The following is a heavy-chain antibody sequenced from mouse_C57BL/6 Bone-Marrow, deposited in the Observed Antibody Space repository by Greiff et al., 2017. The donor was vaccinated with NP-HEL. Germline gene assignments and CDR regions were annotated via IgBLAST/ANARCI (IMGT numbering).Heavy chain of an antibody. J-gene: IGHJ2*01. CDR2: INPYNDGT. D-gene: IGHD1-1*01. CDR3: AREEATVVVDY. CDR1: GYTFTDYY. Sequence: EVQLQQSGPVLVKPGASVKMSCKASGYTFTDYYMNWVKQSHGKSLEWIGVINPYNDGTSYNQKFKGKATLTVDKSSSTAYMELNSLTSEDSAVYYCAREEATVVVDYWGQGTTLTVSS. V-gene: IGHV1-19*01.